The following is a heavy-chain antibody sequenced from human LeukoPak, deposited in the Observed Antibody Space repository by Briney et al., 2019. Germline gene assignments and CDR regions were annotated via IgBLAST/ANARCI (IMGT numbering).Heavy chain of an antibody. V-gene: IGHV4-59*01. J-gene: IGHJ6*02. Sequence: SETLSLTCTVSGGSISSYYWSWLRQPPGKGLEWIGYIYYSGSTNYNPSLKSRVTISVDTSKNQFSLKLSSVTAADTAVYYCARGPTRYCSSTSCLIGIYYYYGMDVWGQGTTVTVSS. CDR2: IYYSGST. CDR3: ARGPTRYCSSTSCLIGIYYYYGMDV. CDR1: GGSISSYY. D-gene: IGHD2-2*01.